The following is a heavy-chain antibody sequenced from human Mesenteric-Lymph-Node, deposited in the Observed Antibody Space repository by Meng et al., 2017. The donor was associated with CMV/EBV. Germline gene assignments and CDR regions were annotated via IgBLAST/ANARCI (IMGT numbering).Heavy chain of an antibody. CDR3: ARQGPYYYDSSGYSEFDP. J-gene: IGHJ5*02. CDR2: IYYSGST. Sequence: ISSSSYSWGWIRQPPGKGLEWIGSIYYSGSTYYNPSLKSRVTISVDTSKNQFSLKLSSVTAADTAVYYCARQGPYYYDSSGYSEFDPWGQGTLVTVSS. V-gene: IGHV4-39*01. CDR1: ISSSSYS. D-gene: IGHD3-22*01.